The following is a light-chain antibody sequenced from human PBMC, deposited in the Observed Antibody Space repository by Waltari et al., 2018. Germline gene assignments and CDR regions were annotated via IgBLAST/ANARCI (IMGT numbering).Light chain of an antibody. J-gene: IGLJ3*02. V-gene: IGLV1-44*01. Sequence: QSLLTQPPSASGAPGHRVTISCSGTSSNIGTNAVRWYQQLPGAAPKLLIYSYEQRPSGVPDRFSGSRSGTSASLAISWLQSEDEADYYCASWDGRLNGWLFGGGTRLTVL. CDR2: SYE. CDR3: ASWDGRLNGWL. CDR1: SSNIGTNA.